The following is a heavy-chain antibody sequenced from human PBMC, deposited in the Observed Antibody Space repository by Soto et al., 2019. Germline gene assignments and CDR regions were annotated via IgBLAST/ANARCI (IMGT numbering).Heavy chain of an antibody. CDR2: IYHSGST. J-gene: IGHJ6*02. Sequence: PSETLSLTCAVSGYSISSGYYWGWIRQPPGKGLEWIGSIYHSGSTYYNPSLKSRVTISVDTSKNQFSLKLSSVTAADTAVYYCARSQGYCSSTSCYTSLSYYYGMDVWGQGTMVTVSS. CDR1: GYSISSGYY. D-gene: IGHD2-2*02. V-gene: IGHV4-38-2*01. CDR3: ARSQGYCSSTSCYTSLSYYYGMDV.